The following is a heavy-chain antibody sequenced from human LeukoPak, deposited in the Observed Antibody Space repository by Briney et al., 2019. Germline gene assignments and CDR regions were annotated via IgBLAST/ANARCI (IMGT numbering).Heavy chain of an antibody. CDR2: IYYTGST. D-gene: IGHD3-9*01. CDR1: GASMRDYY. J-gene: IGHJ4*02. V-gene: IGHV4-59*08. CDR3: VRRVRYFGQNDY. Sequence: SETLSLTCTLSGASMRDYYWSWIRQPPGKGLEWIGYIYYTGSTNYNPSLKSRVTMSVDTSKNQISLKLSSVTAADSAVYYCVRRVRYFGQNDYWGQGTLVTVSS.